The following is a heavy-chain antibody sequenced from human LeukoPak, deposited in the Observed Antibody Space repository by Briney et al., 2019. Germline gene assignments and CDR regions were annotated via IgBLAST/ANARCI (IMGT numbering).Heavy chain of an antibody. CDR3: AKDYIRYYYDSSGSMDV. Sequence: PGRSLRLSCAASGFTFSSYGMHWVRQAPGKGLEGVAVISYDGSNKYYADSVKGRFTISRDNSKNTLYLQMNRLRAEDTAVYYCAKDYIRYYYDSSGSMDVWGKGTTVTVSS. CDR1: GFTFSSYG. CDR2: ISYDGSNK. J-gene: IGHJ6*03. D-gene: IGHD3-22*01. V-gene: IGHV3-30*18.